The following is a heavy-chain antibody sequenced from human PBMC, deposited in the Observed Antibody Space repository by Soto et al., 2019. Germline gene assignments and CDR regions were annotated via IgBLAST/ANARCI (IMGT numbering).Heavy chain of an antibody. CDR2: IRSKAYGGTT. Sequence: GGSLRLSCTASGFTFGDYAMSWFRQAPGKGLEWVGFIRSKAYGGTTEYAASVKGSFTSSRDDSKSIAYLQINSLKAQDTTVYYCQGTLSGPAAAGTTRGFAYYYYGMDVWGQGTTVTVSS. V-gene: IGHV3-49*03. CDR3: QGTLSGPAAAGTTRGFAYYYYGMDV. D-gene: IGHD6-13*01. J-gene: IGHJ6*02. CDR1: GFTFGDYA.